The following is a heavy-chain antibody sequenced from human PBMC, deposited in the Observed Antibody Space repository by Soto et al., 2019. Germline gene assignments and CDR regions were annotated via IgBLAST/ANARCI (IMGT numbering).Heavy chain of an antibody. CDR1: GGPISSGGYH. D-gene: IGHD3-22*01. V-gene: IGHV4-31*03. CDR3: ARGYYDSSGYYEGY. J-gene: IGHJ4*02. Sequence: TSETLSLTCTVSGGPISSGGYHWSWIRQHPGKGLEWIGYIYYSGSTYYNPSLKSRVTISVDTSKNQFSLKLSSVTAADTAVYYCARGYYDSSGYYEGYWGQGTLVTVSS. CDR2: IYYSGST.